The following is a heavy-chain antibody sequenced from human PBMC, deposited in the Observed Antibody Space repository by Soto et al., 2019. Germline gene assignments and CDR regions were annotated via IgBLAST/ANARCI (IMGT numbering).Heavy chain of an antibody. CDR1: GGSFSIYT. D-gene: IGHD6-13*01. V-gene: IGHV1-69*02. CDR2: IIPMFDIA. CDR3: TLGSWSAEVFDM. Sequence: QVQLVQSGVEVKKPGSSVKVSCKAAGGSFSIYTVFWVRQAPGQGLEWMGRIIPMFDIANYAQNFQGRVTFNADKFTDTVYMEMLNLRSADTAVYYGTLGSWSAEVFDMWGQGTLVTVSS. J-gene: IGHJ3*02.